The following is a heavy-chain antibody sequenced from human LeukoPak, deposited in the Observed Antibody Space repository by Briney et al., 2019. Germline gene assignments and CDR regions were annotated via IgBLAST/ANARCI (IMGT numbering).Heavy chain of an antibody. CDR2: INHSGST. Sequence: SETLSLTCAVYGGSFSGYYWSWIRQPPGKGLEWIGEINHSGSTNYNPSLKSRVTISVDTSKNQFSLKLSSVTAADTAVYCATGRAYLRYWGQGTLVTVSS. D-gene: IGHD3-10*01. J-gene: IGHJ4*02. V-gene: IGHV4-34*01. CDR3: TGRAYLRY. CDR1: GGSFSGYY.